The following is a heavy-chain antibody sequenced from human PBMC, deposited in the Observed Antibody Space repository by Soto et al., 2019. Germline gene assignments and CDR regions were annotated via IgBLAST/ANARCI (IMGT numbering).Heavy chain of an antibody. J-gene: IGHJ5*02. Sequence: QVQLVQSGAEVKKPGASVKVSCKASGYTFTSYGISWVRQAPGQGLEWMGWISAYNGNTNYAQKLQGRVTMTTDTTTSTAYMELRSLRSDDTAVYYCARDMVYAIWEEIYWFDPWGQGTLVTVSS. CDR3: ARDMVYAIWEEIYWFDP. D-gene: IGHD2-8*01. CDR1: GYTFTSYG. CDR2: ISAYNGNT. V-gene: IGHV1-18*01.